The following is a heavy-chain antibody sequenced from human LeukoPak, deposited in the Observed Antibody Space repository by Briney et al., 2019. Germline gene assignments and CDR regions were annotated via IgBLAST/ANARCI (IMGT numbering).Heavy chain of an antibody. D-gene: IGHD6-13*01. J-gene: IGHJ4*02. CDR2: ISSSGSTI. V-gene: IGHV3-11*01. CDR3: ARVATRAPATLYSSSWYWRGTYYFDY. CDR1: GFTFSDYY. Sequence: PGGSLRLSCAASGFTFSDYYMSWIRQAPGKGLEWVSYISSSGSTIYYADSVKGRFTISRDNAKNSLYLQMNSLRAEDTAVYYCARVATRAPATLYSSSWYWRGTYYFDYWGQGTLVTVSS.